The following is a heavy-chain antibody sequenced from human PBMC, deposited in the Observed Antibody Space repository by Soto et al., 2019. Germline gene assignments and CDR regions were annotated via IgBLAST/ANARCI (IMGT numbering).Heavy chain of an antibody. J-gene: IGHJ4*02. CDR1: GFTFSSYS. CDR2: ISSSSSTI. V-gene: IGHV3-48*01. Sequence: EVQLVESGGGLVQPGGSLRLSCAASGFTFSSYSMNWVRQATGKGLEWGSYISSSSSTIYYADSVKGRFTISRDNAKNSLYLQMNSLRAEDTAVYYCARANYDGSPGDCDYWGQVTLVTVSS. CDR3: ARANYDGSPGDCDY. D-gene: IGHD3-10*01.